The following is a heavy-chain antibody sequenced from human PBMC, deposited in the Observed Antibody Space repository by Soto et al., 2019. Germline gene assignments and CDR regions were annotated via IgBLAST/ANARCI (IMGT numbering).Heavy chain of an antibody. CDR1: GFTVSSNY. Sequence: WSLRLSCAASGFTVSSNYMSWVRQAPGKGLEWVSVIYSGGSTYYADSVKGRFTISRDNSKNTLYLQMNSLRAEDTAVYYCARDRAHYDILTGYRYFDYWGQGTLVTVSS. CDR2: IYSGGST. V-gene: IGHV3-53*01. J-gene: IGHJ4*02. D-gene: IGHD3-9*01. CDR3: ARDRAHYDILTGYRYFDY.